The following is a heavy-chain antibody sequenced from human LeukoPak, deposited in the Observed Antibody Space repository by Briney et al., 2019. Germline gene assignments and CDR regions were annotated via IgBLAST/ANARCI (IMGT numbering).Heavy chain of an antibody. CDR3: AKANWVSNADAVW. J-gene: IGHJ4*02. CDR1: GITLSNCA. Sequence: GGSLRLSCVVSGITLSNCAMSWVRQAPGKGLEWVSGISGSAGGTNYADSVKGRFTLSRDDSRNTVYLQLNNLRVEDTAIYYCAKANWVSNADAVWWGQGTQVTVSS. CDR2: ISGSAGGT. D-gene: IGHD1-1*01. V-gene: IGHV3-23*01.